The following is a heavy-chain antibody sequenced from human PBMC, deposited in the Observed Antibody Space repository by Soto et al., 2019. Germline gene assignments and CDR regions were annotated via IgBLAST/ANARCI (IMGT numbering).Heavy chain of an antibody. D-gene: IGHD1-1*01. Sequence: SETLSLTCTVSGGSISSYYWSWIRQPPGKGLEWIGYIYYSGSTNYNPSLKSRVTISVDTSKNQFSLKLSSVTAADTAVYYCARRGTGTPGLDPWGQGTLVTVSS. CDR1: GGSISSYY. CDR2: IYYSGST. V-gene: IGHV4-59*01. J-gene: IGHJ5*02. CDR3: ARRGTGTPGLDP.